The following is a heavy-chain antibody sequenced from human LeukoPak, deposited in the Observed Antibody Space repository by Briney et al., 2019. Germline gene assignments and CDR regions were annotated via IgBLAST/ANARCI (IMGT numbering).Heavy chain of an antibody. CDR2: ISGSSRHK. CDR1: GFTFSSYT. D-gene: IGHD6-13*01. J-gene: IGHJ4*02. Sequence: PGESLRLSCAAPGFTFSSYTMNWVRQAPGKGLEWVSSISGSSRHKYYADSVKGRFTISRDNAKNSLYLQMNSLRAEDTAVYYCARTANFAAGYYIDYWGQGTLVTVSS. V-gene: IGHV3-21*01. CDR3: ARTANFAAGYYIDY.